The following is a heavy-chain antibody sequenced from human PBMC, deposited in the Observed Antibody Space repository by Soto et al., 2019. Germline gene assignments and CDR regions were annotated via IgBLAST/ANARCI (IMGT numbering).Heavy chain of an antibody. CDR1: GYSVTSDW. Sequence: QYLNLSCKSYGYSVTSDWIAWVRPLPGKGLEWMGSIHPGESDTRYSPSFQGQVTISDDRSITTAYLQWSSLKASDTAMYYCARHEATYYNFYGMDVWGQGTTVNVSS. J-gene: IGHJ6*02. V-gene: IGHV5-51*01. CDR2: IHPGESDT. CDR3: ARHEATYYNFYGMDV.